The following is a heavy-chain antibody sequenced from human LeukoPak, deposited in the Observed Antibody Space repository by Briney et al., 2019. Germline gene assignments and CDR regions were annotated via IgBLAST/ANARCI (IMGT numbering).Heavy chain of an antibody. CDR3: AKDRQPYYDSNGGLDY. J-gene: IGHJ4*02. CDR2: ITYDGSNK. Sequence: GGSLRLSCAASGFTFSNYAMNWVRQAPGKGLEWVAVITYDGSNKYYADSVRGRFTISRDESKNTLYLQMNSLRAEDTAVFYCAKDRQPYYDSNGGLDYWGQGTLVTVSS. V-gene: IGHV3-30*18. CDR1: GFTFSNYA. D-gene: IGHD3-22*01.